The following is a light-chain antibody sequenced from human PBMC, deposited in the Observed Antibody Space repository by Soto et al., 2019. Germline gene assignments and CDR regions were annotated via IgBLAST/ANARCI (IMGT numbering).Light chain of an antibody. CDR2: RAS. V-gene: IGKV3-15*01. CDR1: QSIRSD. CDR3: QQYNSWPRT. Sequence: EIVMTQSPATLSVSPGERVTLSCRASQSIRSDLAWYQHKAGQAPRLLIYRASAGATGIPARFSGSGSGTEFTLTISGLQSEDFAVYYCQQYNSWPRTFGQGTKVDIK. J-gene: IGKJ1*01.